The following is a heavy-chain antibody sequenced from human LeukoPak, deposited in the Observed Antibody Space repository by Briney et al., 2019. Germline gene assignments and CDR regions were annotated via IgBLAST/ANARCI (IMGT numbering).Heavy chain of an antibody. CDR3: ARGVAGTTLDY. Sequence: GGSLRLSCAASGFTVSSNYMSWVRQAPGKGLEWVSVIYSGGSTYYADSVKGRFTISRGNSKNTLYLQMNSLRAEDTAVYYCARGVAGTTLDYWGQGTLVTVSS. CDR2: IYSGGST. CDR1: GFTVSSNY. J-gene: IGHJ4*02. D-gene: IGHD6-19*01. V-gene: IGHV3-53*01.